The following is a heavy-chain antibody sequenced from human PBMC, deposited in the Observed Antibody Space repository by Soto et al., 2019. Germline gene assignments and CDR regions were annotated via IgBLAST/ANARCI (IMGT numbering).Heavy chain of an antibody. CDR1: GFTLRSYS. CDR3: ASWDHSGSALDS. V-gene: IGHV3-48*01. D-gene: IGHD3-10*01. J-gene: IGHJ4*02. CDR2: MSSNGRTI. Sequence: EVQLVESGGGVVQPGGSLRLSCTASGFTLRSYSMNWVRQVPGKGLEWVSYMSSNGRTIYYVDSVKGRFTISRDDAKNSLYLQMDSLRVDDTAVYSCASWDHSGSALDSWGQGTLVAVSS.